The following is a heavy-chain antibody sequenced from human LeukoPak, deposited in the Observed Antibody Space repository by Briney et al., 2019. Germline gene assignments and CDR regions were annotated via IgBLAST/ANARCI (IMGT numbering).Heavy chain of an antibody. J-gene: IGHJ4*02. Sequence: QSGGSLRLSCAASGFTFSSYAMHWVRQAPGKGLEYVSAISNGGGSTHYANSVKGRFTISRDNAKKTLYLQMGSLRAEDMAVYYCARPYYDIWSAYVYWGQGTLVTVSS. CDR1: GFTFSSYA. CDR3: ARPYYDIWSAYVY. D-gene: IGHD3-3*01. V-gene: IGHV3-64*01. CDR2: ISNGGGST.